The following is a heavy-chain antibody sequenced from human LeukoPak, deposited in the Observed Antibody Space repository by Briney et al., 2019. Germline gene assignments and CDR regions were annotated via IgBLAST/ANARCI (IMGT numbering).Heavy chain of an antibody. CDR1: GGSFSGYY. D-gene: IGHD4-17*01. V-gene: IGHV4-34*01. CDR3: ARNPGSDYPEW. J-gene: IGHJ4*02. CDR2: INHSGST. Sequence: SETLSLTCAVYGGSFSGYYWSWIRQPPGKGLEWIGEINHSGSTNYNPSLKSRATISVDKSSNQFSLMLTSVTAADTAVYYCARNPGSDYPEWWGQGTLVTVSS.